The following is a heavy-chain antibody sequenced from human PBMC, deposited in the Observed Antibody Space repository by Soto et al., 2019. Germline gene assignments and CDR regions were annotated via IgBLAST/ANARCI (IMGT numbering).Heavy chain of an antibody. J-gene: IGHJ6*04. CDR1: GGSISSGYYY. CDR3: ARSSLYGMEV. Sequence: SETLSLTCSVSGGSISSGYYYWSWILHPPGKGLEWIGKIYYSGNTYYNPSLKSRLIISIDTSKIQFSLKVGSVTAADTAVYYCARSSLYGMEVWGKGNPVSVSA. V-gene: IGHV4-30-4*01. CDR2: IYYSGNT.